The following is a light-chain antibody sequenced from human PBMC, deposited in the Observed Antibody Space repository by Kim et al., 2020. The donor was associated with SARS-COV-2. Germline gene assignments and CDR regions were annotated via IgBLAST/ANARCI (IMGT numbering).Light chain of an antibody. J-gene: IGLJ2*01. CDR1: KLGDKN. CDR2: LDS. Sequence: VAKGQTDIITRSGEKLGDKNAYWHKQKPGQSPVLVIYLDSKRPSGIPERFSGSNSGNTATLTISGTQAMDEADYYCQAWDSSIVVFGGGTQLTVL. CDR3: QAWDSSIVV. V-gene: IGLV3-1*01.